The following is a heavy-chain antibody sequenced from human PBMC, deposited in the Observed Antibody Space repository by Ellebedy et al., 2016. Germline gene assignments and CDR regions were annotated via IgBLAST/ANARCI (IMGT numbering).Heavy chain of an antibody. CDR1: GFTFSSYW. J-gene: IGHJ4*02. CDR2: INSDGSST. CDR3: ARQLRLGELSLYRFDY. V-gene: IGHV3-74*01. D-gene: IGHD3-16*02. Sequence: GESLKISXAASGFTFSSYWMHWVRQAPGKGLVWVSRINSDGSSTSYADSVKGRFTISRDNAKNTLYLQMNSLRAEDTAVYYCARQLRLGELSLYRFDYWGQGTLVTVSS.